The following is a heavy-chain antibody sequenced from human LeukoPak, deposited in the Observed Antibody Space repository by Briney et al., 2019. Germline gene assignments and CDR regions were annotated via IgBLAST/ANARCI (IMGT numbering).Heavy chain of an antibody. V-gene: IGHV4-4*07. J-gene: IGHJ4*02. Sequence: LETLSLTCSVSGDSIITYYWCSIRHPARGGLEWSSRIYSTGSTKYNPSLKQRVTMSGETQKNQFSLNLISVTAADTVVYYCARDARKYRSFGLDYWGQGTLVTVPS. CDR2: IYSTGST. CDR1: GDSIITYY. D-gene: IGHD3-16*01. CDR3: ARDARKYRSFGLDY.